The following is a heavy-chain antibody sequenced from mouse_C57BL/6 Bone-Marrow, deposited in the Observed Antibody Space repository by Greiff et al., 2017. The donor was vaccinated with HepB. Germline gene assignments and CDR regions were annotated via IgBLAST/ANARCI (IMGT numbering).Heavy chain of an antibody. CDR2: IDPETGGT. V-gene: IGHV1-15*01. Sequence: VKLVESGAELVRPGASVTLSCKASGYTFTDYEMHWVKQTPVHGLEWIGAIDPETGGTAYNQKFKGKAILTADKSSSTAYMELRSLTSEDSAVYYCTRYPAYYSNYDYFDYWGQGTTLTVSS. CDR1: GYTFTDYE. D-gene: IGHD2-5*01. CDR3: TRYPAYYSNYDYFDY. J-gene: IGHJ2*01.